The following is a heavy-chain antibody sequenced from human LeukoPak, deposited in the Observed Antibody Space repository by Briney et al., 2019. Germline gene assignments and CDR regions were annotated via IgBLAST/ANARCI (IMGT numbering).Heavy chain of an antibody. CDR3: ARERLSPGKGFDY. J-gene: IGHJ4*02. Sequence: ASVKVSCKASGYTFTDYYIHWVRQAPGQGLEWMGWVNPNGGGTSYAQKFQGRVTMTRDTSINTVFMELSSLRSNDTAIYYCARERLSPGKGFDYWGQGSLVTVSS. V-gene: IGHV1-2*02. D-gene: IGHD4-23*01. CDR1: GYTFTDYY. CDR2: VNPNGGGT.